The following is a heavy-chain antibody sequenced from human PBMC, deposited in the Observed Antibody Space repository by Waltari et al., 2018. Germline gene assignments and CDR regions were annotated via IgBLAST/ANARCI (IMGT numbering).Heavy chain of an antibody. D-gene: IGHD6-19*01. Sequence: EVQLLESGGGLVQPGGSLRLSCAASGFTFSSYAMRWVRQAPGQGLEWVSAISGSGGSTYDEDSVKGRFTISRDNSKNTLYLQMNSLRAEDTAVYYCAKDGRLEWLVPYTYYYGMDVWGQGTTVTVSS. V-gene: IGHV3-23*01. CDR1: GFTFSSYA. CDR2: ISGSGGST. J-gene: IGHJ6*02. CDR3: AKDGRLEWLVPYTYYYGMDV.